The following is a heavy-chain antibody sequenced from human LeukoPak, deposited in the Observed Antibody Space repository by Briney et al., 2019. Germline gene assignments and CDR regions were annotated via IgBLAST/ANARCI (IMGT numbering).Heavy chain of an antibody. CDR2: IYYSGST. CDR1: GASINSGDYF. V-gene: IGHV4-30-4*01. Sequence: SQTLSPTCTVSGASINSGDYFWSWIRQPPGKGLEWIGYIYYSGSTYYNPSLKSRITISVDMFKNQFSLKLNSVTAADTAVYYCALWGIAARRGLDFWGQGTLVTVSS. D-gene: IGHD6-6*01. J-gene: IGHJ4*02. CDR3: ALWGIAARRGLDF.